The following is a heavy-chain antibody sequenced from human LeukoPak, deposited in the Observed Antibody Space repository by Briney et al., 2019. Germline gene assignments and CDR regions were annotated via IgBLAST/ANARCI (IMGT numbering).Heavy chain of an antibody. V-gene: IGHV4-39*07. CDR2: VYYSGST. D-gene: IGHD6-13*01. CDR3: ARDQLAAAGQLHWFDL. J-gene: IGHJ5*02. CDR1: GASIRSINNY. Sequence: SETLSLTCIVSGASIRSINNYWGWIRQPPGKGLEWVASVYYSGSTYYSPFLMSRVTMSVDTSSNQFSLRLTSVTAADTAVYYCARDQLAAAGQLHWFDLWGQGTLVTVSS.